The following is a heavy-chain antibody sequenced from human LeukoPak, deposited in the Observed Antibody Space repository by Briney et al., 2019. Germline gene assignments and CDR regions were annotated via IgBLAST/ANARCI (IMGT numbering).Heavy chain of an antibody. Sequence: GGSLRLSCAASGFTFSSYWMSWVRPAPGKGLEWVAIIKQDASEKYYVDSVKGRFTISRDNAKNSLYLQMNSLRAEDTAVYYCARDEIVATTKANYYYYMDVWGKGTTVTISS. D-gene: IGHD5-12*01. CDR1: GFTFSSYW. CDR3: ARDEIVATTKANYYYYMDV. CDR2: IKQDASEK. J-gene: IGHJ6*03. V-gene: IGHV3-7*01.